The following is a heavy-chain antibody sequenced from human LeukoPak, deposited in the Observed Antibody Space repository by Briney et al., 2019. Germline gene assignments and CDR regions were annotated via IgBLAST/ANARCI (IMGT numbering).Heavy chain of an antibody. Sequence: GGSLRLSCAASGFTFSSYSMNWVRQAPGKGLEWVSYISSSSSTIYYADSVKGRFTISRDNAKNSLYLQMNSLRAEDTAVYYCARKDLEAFDYWGQGTLVTVSS. CDR1: GFTFSSYS. CDR2: ISSSSSTI. J-gene: IGHJ4*02. D-gene: IGHD1-1*01. CDR3: ARKDLEAFDY. V-gene: IGHV3-48*01.